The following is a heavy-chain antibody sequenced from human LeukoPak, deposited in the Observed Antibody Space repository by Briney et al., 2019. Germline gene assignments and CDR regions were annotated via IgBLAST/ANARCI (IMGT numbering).Heavy chain of an antibody. Sequence: GGSLRLSCTASGLSLNNYAMSWVRQVPGKGLEWVFASSSSDDGKWYAESVRGRFTIPRDTSKNTVYLQMNSLRVEDAGVYYCAKAPVTSCRGAFCYPFDYWGHGTLVTVSS. D-gene: IGHD2-21*01. J-gene: IGHJ4*01. CDR1: GLSLNNYA. V-gene: IGHV3-23*01. CDR3: AKAPVTSCRGAFCYPFDY. CDR2: SSSSDDGK.